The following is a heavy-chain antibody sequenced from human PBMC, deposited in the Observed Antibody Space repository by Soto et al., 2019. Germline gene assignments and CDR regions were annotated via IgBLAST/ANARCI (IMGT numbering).Heavy chain of an antibody. V-gene: IGHV4-34*01. CDR2: INHSGST. Sequence: QVQLQQWGAGLLKPSETLSLTCAVYGGSFSDYYWTWIRQPPGKGLEWIGEINHSGSTNYNPSLKSRVTTSIDTSKNQFSLKLSSVTAADTAVYYCARGTPMGSYNWYDPWGQGNLVTVSS. CDR1: GGSFSDYY. J-gene: IGHJ5*02. D-gene: IGHD2-15*01. CDR3: ARGTPMGSYNWYDP.